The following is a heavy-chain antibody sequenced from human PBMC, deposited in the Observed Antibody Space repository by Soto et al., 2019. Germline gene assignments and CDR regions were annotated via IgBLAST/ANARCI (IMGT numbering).Heavy chain of an antibody. CDR2: MYYSGGT. CDR3: AKHSGRQRGVDP. Sequence: QLQLQESGPGLVKPSETLSLTCTVSGDSISSSNYYWGCIRQPPGQRLEWIGSMYYSGGTYYSPSLESRVTISVDPSKNQYALKLSSVAAADTAVYYCAKHSGRQRGVDPGGQETQVTVSS. J-gene: IGHJ5*02. D-gene: IGHD6-25*01. V-gene: IGHV4-39*01. CDR1: GDSISSSNYY.